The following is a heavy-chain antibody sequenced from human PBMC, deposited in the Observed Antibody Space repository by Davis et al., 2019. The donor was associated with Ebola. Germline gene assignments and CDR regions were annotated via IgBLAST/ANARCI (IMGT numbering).Heavy chain of an antibody. CDR1: GGSISSGDYF. Sequence: SETLSLTCTVSGGSISSGDYFWSWIRQPPGKGLEWIGYIYYSGSTNYNPSLKSRVTISVDTSKNQFSLKLSSVTAADTAVYYCARGDNWNDFWYYYYGMDVWGKGTTVTVSS. CDR3: ARGDNWNDFWYYYYGMDV. V-gene: IGHV4-61*08. D-gene: IGHD1-20*01. CDR2: IYYSGST. J-gene: IGHJ6*04.